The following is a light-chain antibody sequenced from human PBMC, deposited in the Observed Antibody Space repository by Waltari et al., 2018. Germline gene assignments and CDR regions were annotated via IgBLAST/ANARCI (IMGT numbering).Light chain of an antibody. J-gene: IGLJ2*01. CDR1: SSDVGGYNY. V-gene: IGLV2-14*03. CDR3: SSYSSSSTLVV. CDR2: DVS. Sequence: QSALTQPSSGSGSPGQSNTIPCTGTSSDVGGYNYVPWYQQHPGKAPKLMIYDVSNRPSGVSNRFSGSKSGNTASLTISGLQAEDEADYHCSSYSSSSTLVVFGGGTKLTVL.